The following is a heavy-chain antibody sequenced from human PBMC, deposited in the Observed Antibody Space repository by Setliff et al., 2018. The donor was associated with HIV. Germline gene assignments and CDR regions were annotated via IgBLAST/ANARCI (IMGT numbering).Heavy chain of an antibody. CDR3: ARVGPGHRDGKIYDTFDI. CDR1: GYSFTTYW. V-gene: IGHV5-10-1*01. D-gene: IGHD5-12*01. J-gene: IGHJ3*02. CDR2: IDPSDSYT. Sequence: PGESLKISCMGSGYSFTTYWITWVRQMSGKGLEWMGRIDPSDSYTDYSQSFHGHVTLSVDRSINTAYLQWSSLKASDTAMYYCARVGPGHRDGKIYDTFDIWGQGTLVTVSS.